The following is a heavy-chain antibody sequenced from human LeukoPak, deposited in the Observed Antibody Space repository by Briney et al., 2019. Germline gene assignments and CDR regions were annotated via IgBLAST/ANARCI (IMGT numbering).Heavy chain of an antibody. CDR1: GFTFSSYE. CDR3: AREDCSGGSCRYYYMDV. D-gene: IGHD2-15*01. Sequence: GGSLRLSCAASGFTFSSYELNWVRQAPGKGLEWVSYISDTGSTIYYADSVEGRFTISRDNAKNSLYLQMNSLRAEDTAVYYCAREDCSGGSCRYYYMDVWGKGTTVTVSS. J-gene: IGHJ6*03. CDR2: ISDTGSTI. V-gene: IGHV3-48*03.